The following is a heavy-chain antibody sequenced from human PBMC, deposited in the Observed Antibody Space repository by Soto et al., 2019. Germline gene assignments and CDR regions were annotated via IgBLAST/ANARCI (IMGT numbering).Heavy chain of an antibody. J-gene: IGHJ4*02. D-gene: IGHD3-22*01. CDR3: ARVPYYYDSSGPRAADY. V-gene: IGHV1-69*02. CDR2: IIPILGIA. Sequence: SVKVSCKASGGTFSSYTISWVRQAPGQGLGWMGRIIPILGIANYAQKFQGRVTITADKSTSTAYMELSSLRSEDTAVYYCARVPYYYDSSGPRAADYWGQGTLVTVSS. CDR1: GGTFSSYT.